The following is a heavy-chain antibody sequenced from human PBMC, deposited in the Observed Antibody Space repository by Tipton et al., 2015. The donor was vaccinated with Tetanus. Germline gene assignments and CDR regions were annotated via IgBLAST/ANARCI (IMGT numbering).Heavy chain of an antibody. Sequence: QLVQSGAEVKKAGESLKISCKGFGYTFISYWVSWVRQMPGKGLEWMGLIYPGDSDATYSPSFQGQVTISADKSISTAYLQWTSLKASDTAIYFCARLPKHYSASGSTWGQGTLVTVSS. D-gene: IGHD3-10*01. CDR2: IYPGDSDA. V-gene: IGHV5-51*01. CDR1: GYTFISYW. J-gene: IGHJ5*02. CDR3: ARLPKHYSASGST.